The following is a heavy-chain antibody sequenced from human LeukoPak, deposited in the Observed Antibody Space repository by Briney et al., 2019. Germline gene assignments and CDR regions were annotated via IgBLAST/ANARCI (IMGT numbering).Heavy chain of an antibody. CDR3: ARQTWTGSTYYYYYMDV. V-gene: IGHV4-34*01. D-gene: IGHD1-7*01. CDR2: ISHSGST. J-gene: IGHJ6*03. Sequence: SETLSLTCAFYGGSFSGYYWSWIRQSPGRGLEWIGEISHSGSTNYNPSLKSRVTISRDTSKGQFSLKLSSVTASDTAVYYCARQTWTGSTYYYYYMDVWSEGSTVTVSS. CDR1: GGSFSGYY.